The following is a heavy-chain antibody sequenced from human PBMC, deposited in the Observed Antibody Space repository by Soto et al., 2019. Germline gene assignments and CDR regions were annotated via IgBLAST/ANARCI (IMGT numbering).Heavy chain of an antibody. CDR1: GFTFSSYG. CDR2: ISYDGSNK. CDR3: ARDLSSGWALDY. Sequence: QVQLVESGGGVVQPGRSLRLSCAASGFTFSSYGMHWVRQAPGKGLEWVAVISYDGSNKYYPDSVKGRFTISRDSSKNTLYLQMNSLRPEDTAVYCCARDLSSGWALDYWGQGPLVTVSS. D-gene: IGHD6-19*01. J-gene: IGHJ4*02. V-gene: IGHV3-30*03.